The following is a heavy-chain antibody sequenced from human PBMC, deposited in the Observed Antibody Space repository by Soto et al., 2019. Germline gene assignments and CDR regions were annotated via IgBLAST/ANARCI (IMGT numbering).Heavy chain of an antibody. V-gene: IGHV3-9*01. CDR3: AKDTERKDDGGVSDYYYYGMDV. J-gene: IGHJ6*02. CDR2: ISWNSGSI. D-gene: IGHD4-17*01. CDR1: GFTFDDYA. Sequence: EVQLVESGGGLVQPGRSLRLSCAASGFTFDDYAMHWVRQAPGKGLEWVSGISWNSGSIGYADSVKGRFTISRDKAKNSLYLQMNSLRAEDTALYYCAKDTERKDDGGVSDYYYYGMDVWGQGTTVTVSS.